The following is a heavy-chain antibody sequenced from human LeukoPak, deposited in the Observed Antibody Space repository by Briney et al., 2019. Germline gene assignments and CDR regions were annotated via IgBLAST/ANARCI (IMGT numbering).Heavy chain of an antibody. V-gene: IGHV3-9*01. D-gene: IGHD5-12*01. Sequence: GGSLRLSCAASGFTFDDYAMHWVRQGPGKGLGWVSGISWNSGSIGYADSVRGRFTISRDSAKNSLYLQMNSLRAEDTALYYCAKGRDGYNTVDHWGQGTLVTVSS. CDR1: GFTFDDYA. CDR3: AKGRDGYNTVDH. CDR2: ISWNSGSI. J-gene: IGHJ4*02.